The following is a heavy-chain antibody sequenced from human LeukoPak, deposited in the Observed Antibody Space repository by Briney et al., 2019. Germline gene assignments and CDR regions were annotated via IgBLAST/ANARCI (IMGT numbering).Heavy chain of an antibody. CDR2: IYHSGST. Sequence: PSQTLSLTCAVSGGSISSGGYSWSWIRQPPGKGLEWIGYIYHSGSTYYNPSLKSRVTISVDRSKNQFSLKLSSVTAADTAVYYCARDLYGGNSLYYYYYYMDVWGKGTTVTVSS. CDR1: GGSISSGGYS. J-gene: IGHJ6*03. CDR3: ARDLYGGNSLYYYYYYMDV. V-gene: IGHV4-30-2*01. D-gene: IGHD4-23*01.